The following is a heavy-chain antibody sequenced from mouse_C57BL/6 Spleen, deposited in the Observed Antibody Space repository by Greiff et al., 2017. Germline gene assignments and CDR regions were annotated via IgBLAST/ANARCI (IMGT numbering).Heavy chain of an antibody. V-gene: IGHV1-53*01. J-gene: IGHJ2*01. CDR2: INPSNGGT. CDR3: ARNEDFDY. CDR1: GYTFTSYW. Sequence: QVQLKQPGTELVKPGASVKLSCKASGYTFTSYWMHWVKQRPGQGLEWIGNINPSNGGTNSNEKFKSKATLAVDKASRTAYMQLRSLTSEDSAVYYGARNEDFDYWGQGTTRTGSS.